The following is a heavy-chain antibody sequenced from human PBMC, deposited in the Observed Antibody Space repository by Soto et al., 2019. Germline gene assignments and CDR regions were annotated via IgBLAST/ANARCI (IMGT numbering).Heavy chain of an antibody. Sequence: QVQLVQYGAEVKKPGASVKVSCKASSYTFTSYGISWVRQALGQGLEWMGWISSYNGNTKYAQKLQGRVSMTTDTSTSTAYMELRSLRSDDTAVYYCARDLNPGTGDYWGQGTLVTVSS. CDR1: SYTFTSYG. D-gene: IGHD1-1*01. J-gene: IGHJ4*02. CDR3: ARDLNPGTGDY. V-gene: IGHV1-18*01. CDR2: ISSYNGNT.